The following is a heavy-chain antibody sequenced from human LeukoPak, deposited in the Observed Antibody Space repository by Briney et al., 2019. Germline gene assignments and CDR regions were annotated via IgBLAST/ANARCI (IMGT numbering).Heavy chain of an antibody. D-gene: IGHD4-17*01. V-gene: IGHV3-21*01. CDR2: ISSSSSYI. CDR1: GFTFSSYS. Sequence: GGSLRLSCAASGFTFSSYSMNWVRQAPGKGLEWVSSISSSSSYIYYADSVKGRFTISRDNAKSSLYLQMNSLRAEDTAVYYCARDPNDYGDSSYYYYYGMDVWGQGTTVTVSS. J-gene: IGHJ6*02. CDR3: ARDPNDYGDSSYYYYYGMDV.